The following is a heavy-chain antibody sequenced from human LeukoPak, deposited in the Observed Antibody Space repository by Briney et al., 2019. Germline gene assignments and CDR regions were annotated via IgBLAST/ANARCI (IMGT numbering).Heavy chain of an antibody. Sequence: PSETLSLTCTVSGYSISSSNSYWGWIRQPPGKGLEWIGSIYYSGNTYYNASLKSQVSISIDTSKNQFSLRLTSVTAADTAVYYCARQTGSGLFILPGGQGTLVTVSS. CDR2: IYYSGNT. J-gene: IGHJ4*02. D-gene: IGHD3/OR15-3a*01. CDR3: ARQTGSGLFILP. V-gene: IGHV4-39*01. CDR1: GYSISSSNSY.